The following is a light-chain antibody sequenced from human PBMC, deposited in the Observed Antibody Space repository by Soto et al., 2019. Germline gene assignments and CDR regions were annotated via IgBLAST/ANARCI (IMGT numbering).Light chain of an antibody. Sequence: QSALTQPRSVSGSPGQSVTISCTGTSGDVGYYNYVSWYQPHPGKAPKVMIYDVTERPSGVPDRFSGSKSGNTASLTISGLQAEYEADYYCCSYAGTPRYVLGTGTKVTVL. CDR3: CSYAGTPRYV. CDR2: DVT. J-gene: IGLJ1*01. V-gene: IGLV2-11*01. CDR1: SGDVGYYNY.